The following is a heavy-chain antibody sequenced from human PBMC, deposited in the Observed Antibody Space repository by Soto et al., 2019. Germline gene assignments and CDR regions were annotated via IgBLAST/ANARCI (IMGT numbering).Heavy chain of an antibody. V-gene: IGHV4-59*08. Sequence: SETLSLTCTVAGGSIISYYWSWIRQHPGRGLEWIGYIFYSGSTNYNPSLKSRVTISVDTSKNQFSLKLSSVTAADTAVYYCARRYSSSLDFWGQGTLVTVSS. CDR1: GGSIISYY. CDR3: ARRYSSSLDF. D-gene: IGHD6-13*01. CDR2: IFYSGST. J-gene: IGHJ4*02.